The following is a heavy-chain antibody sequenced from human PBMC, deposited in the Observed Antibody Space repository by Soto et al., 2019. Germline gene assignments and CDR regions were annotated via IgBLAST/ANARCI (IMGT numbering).Heavy chain of an antibody. Sequence: QLQLQESGPGLVKPSETLSLTCTVSGGSISSSSYYWGWIRQPPGKGLEWIGSIYYSGSTYYNPSLKSRVTISVDTSKNQFSLKLSSVTAADTAVYYCADQREEQWLPGWFDPWGQGTLVTVSS. CDR3: ADQREEQWLPGWFDP. CDR2: IYYSGST. J-gene: IGHJ5*02. D-gene: IGHD6-19*01. CDR1: GGSISSSSYY. V-gene: IGHV4-39*01.